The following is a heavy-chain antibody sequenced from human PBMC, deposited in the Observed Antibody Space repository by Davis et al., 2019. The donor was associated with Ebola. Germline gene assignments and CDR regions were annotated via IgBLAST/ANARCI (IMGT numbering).Heavy chain of an antibody. J-gene: IGHJ5*02. CDR1: GGSISSYY. D-gene: IGHD6-19*01. CDR2: IYYSGST. Sequence: SETLSLTCTVSGGSISSYYWSWIRQPPGKGLEWIGYIYYSGSTNYNPSLKSRVTISVDTSKNQFSLKLSSVTAADTAVYYCARDRGWLVQGWFDPWGQGTLVTVSS. V-gene: IGHV4-59*12. CDR3: ARDRGWLVQGWFDP.